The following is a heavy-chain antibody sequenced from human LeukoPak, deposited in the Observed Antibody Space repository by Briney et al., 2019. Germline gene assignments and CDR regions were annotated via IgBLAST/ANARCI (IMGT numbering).Heavy chain of an antibody. CDR3: ARDWEDGDYADY. Sequence: GGSLRLSCAASGFTSSSYSVNWVRQAPGKGLEWVSSISSSNSYIYYADTVQGRFTISRDNAKNSLYLQMNSLRAEDTAVYYCARDWEDGDYADYWGEGTLVTVSS. CDR2: ISSSNSYI. CDR1: GFTSSSYS. J-gene: IGHJ4*02. D-gene: IGHD4-17*01. V-gene: IGHV3-21*01.